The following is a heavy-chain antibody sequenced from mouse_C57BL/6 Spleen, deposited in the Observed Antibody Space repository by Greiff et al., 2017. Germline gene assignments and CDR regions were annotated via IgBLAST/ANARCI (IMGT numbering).Heavy chain of an antibody. CDR1: GYTFTGYW. Sequence: QVKLRDSGAELVKPGASVKVSCKASGYTFTGYWMHWVKQRPGQGLEWIRRIHPSDSDTNYNQKFKGKATLTVDKSSSTAYMQLSSLTSEDSAVYYCARTPRDWYFDVWGTGTTVTVSS. CDR2: IHPSDSDT. CDR3: ARTPRDWYFDV. V-gene: IGHV1-74*01. J-gene: IGHJ1*03.